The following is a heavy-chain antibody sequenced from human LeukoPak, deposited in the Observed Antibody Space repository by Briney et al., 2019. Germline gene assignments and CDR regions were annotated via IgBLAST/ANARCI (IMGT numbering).Heavy chain of an antibody. CDR2: IYYSGST. CDR3: ARYGFKFFEH. CDR1: GGSISSYY. D-gene: IGHD5-24*01. J-gene: IGHJ4*02. Sequence: SETLSLTCTVSGGSISSYYWSWIRQPPGKGLEWIGYIYYSGSTDYNPSLKSRVAISVDTSKNQFSLKLSSVTAADTAVYYCARYGFKFFEHWGQGALVTVSS. V-gene: IGHV4-59*01.